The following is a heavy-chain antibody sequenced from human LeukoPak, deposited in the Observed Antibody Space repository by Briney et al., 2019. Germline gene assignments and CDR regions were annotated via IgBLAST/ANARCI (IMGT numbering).Heavy chain of an antibody. V-gene: IGHV5-51*01. J-gene: IGHJ6*03. CDR2: IYPGDSDT. CDR1: GYTFSTYW. Sequence: PGESLKISCKGSGYTFSTYWIAWVRQMPGKGLEWMGIIYPGDSDTTYSPSFQGQVTISADKSISTAYLQWSSLKASDTAIYYCARQPHAAAGTSHADTHYYYMGVWGKGTTVTVSS. D-gene: IGHD6-13*01. CDR3: ARQPHAAAGTSHADTHYYYMGV.